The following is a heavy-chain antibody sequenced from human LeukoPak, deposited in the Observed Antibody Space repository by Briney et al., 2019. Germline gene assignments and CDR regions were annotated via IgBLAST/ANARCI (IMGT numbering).Heavy chain of an antibody. CDR2: IKHDGGEK. Sequence: GGSLRLSCAASGFTFSSYWMSWVRQAPGKGLECVAIIKHDGGEKSHVDSVKGRFTISRDNAKSSVYLQMNSLRAKDTAVYYCVRGSTWALDSWGQGTLVTVTS. V-gene: IGHV3-7*05. D-gene: IGHD2-2*01. CDR1: GFTFSSYW. CDR3: VRGSTWALDS. J-gene: IGHJ5*01.